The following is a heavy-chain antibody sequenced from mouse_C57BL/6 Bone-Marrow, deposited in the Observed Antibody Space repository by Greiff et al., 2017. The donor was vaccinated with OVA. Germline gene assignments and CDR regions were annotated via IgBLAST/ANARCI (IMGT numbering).Heavy chain of an antibody. Sequence: EVQGVESGGGLVQPGESLKLSCESNEYEFPSHDMSWVRKTPEKRLELVAAINSDGGSTYYPDTMERRFIISRDNTKKTLYLQMSSLRSEDTALYYCASSTVVATRGWYFDVWGTGTTVTVSS. CDR1: EYEFPSHD. D-gene: IGHD1-1*01. V-gene: IGHV5-2*01. J-gene: IGHJ1*03. CDR3: ASSTVVATRGWYFDV. CDR2: INSDGGST.